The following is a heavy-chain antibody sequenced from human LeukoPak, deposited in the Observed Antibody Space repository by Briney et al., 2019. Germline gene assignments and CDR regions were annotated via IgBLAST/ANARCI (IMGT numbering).Heavy chain of an antibody. CDR1: GGSFSGYY. V-gene: IGHV4-34*01. J-gene: IGHJ5*02. Sequence: PSETLSLTCAVYGGSFSGYYWSWIRQPPGKGLEWIGEINHSGSTNYNPSLKSRVTISVDTSKNQFSLKLSSVTAADTAVYYCARASSSWSENWFDPWGQGTLVTVSS. D-gene: IGHD6-13*01. CDR3: ARASSSWSENWFDP. CDR2: INHSGST.